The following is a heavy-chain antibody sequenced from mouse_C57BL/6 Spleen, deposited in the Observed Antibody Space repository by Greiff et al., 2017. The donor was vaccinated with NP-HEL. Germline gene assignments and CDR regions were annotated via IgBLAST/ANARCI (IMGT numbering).Heavy chain of an antibody. CDR3: ARFPTGRRGFDY. Sequence: EVQLVESGGGLVQPGGSLSLSCAASGFTFTDYYMSWVRQPPGKALEWLGFIRNKANGYTTEYSASVKGRFTISRDNSQSILYLQMNALRAEDSATYYCARFPTGRRGFDYWGQGTTLTVSS. J-gene: IGHJ2*01. D-gene: IGHD4-1*02. CDR2: IRNKANGYTT. CDR1: GFTFTDYY. V-gene: IGHV7-3*01.